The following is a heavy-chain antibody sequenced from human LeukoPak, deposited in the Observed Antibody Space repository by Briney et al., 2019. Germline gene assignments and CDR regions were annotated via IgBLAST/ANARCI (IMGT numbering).Heavy chain of an antibody. CDR1: GRSIRSYY. CDR3: ARAVGDYTFDY. CDR2: ISNTGST. J-gene: IGHJ4*02. V-gene: IGHV4-59*01. D-gene: IGHD4-17*01. Sequence: PSETLSLTCTVSGRSIRSYYWSWFRQPPGKGLEWIAYISNTGSTKYNPSLRSRVTISVDTSKNQFSLKLSSVTAADTAVYYCARAVGDYTFDYWGQGALVTVSS.